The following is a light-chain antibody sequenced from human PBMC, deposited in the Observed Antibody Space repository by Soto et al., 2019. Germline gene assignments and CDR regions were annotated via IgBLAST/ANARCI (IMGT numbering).Light chain of an antibody. Sequence: ESVLTQSPGTLSLSPGERATLSCRASQSVSSSYLAWYQQKHGQAPRLLIYGASSRATGITDWFSGSGSGTDFTLTISRLEPQDFPVYSCQQYGISPWTFGQGTKVEIK. V-gene: IGKV3-20*01. CDR3: QQYGISPWT. CDR2: GAS. J-gene: IGKJ1*01. CDR1: QSVSSSY.